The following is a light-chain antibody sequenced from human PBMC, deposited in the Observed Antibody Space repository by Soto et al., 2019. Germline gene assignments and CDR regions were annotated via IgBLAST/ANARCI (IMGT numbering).Light chain of an antibody. CDR1: SSDIGAYNY. V-gene: IGLV2-14*03. CDR3: NSYTSSSTYV. CDR2: DVS. J-gene: IGLJ1*01. Sequence: QSVLTQPASVSGSPGPSITISCTGTSSDIGAYNYVSWYQHHPGKAPKFIIYDVSNRPSGVSDRFSGSKSGNTASLTISRLQAEDEADYYCNSYTSSSTYVFGTGTKLTVL.